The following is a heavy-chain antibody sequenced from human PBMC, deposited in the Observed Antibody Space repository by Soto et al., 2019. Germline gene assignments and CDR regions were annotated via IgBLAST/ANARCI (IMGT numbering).Heavy chain of an antibody. CDR3: ARGDREDIAVVIGVRLGPYGVDG. CDR1: GFTFRNYA. V-gene: IGHV3-30-3*01. CDR2: ISYDGGNK. D-gene: IGHD2-15*01. J-gene: IGHJ6*02. Sequence: GGSLRLSCAASGFTFRNYAMHWVRQAPGKGLECVAVISYDGGNKFYRDYVKGRFTISRDNSKNTLYLQINSLRYEDTAVYYCARGDREDIAVVIGVRLGPYGVDGWGQGPTVTVSS.